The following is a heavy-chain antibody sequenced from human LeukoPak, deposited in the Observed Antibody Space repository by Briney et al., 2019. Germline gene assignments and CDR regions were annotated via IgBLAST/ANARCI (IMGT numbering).Heavy chain of an antibody. Sequence: GGSLSLSCAASGFTFTNAWMSWVRQAPGKGLEWVGRIKTKSEGGTTDYAAPVTGRFTISRDDSKNTLYLQMNSLKTEDTAVYYCTTGRLTGLFDYWGQGTLVTVSS. CDR1: GFTFTNAW. D-gene: IGHD2-8*02. CDR3: TTGRLTGLFDY. V-gene: IGHV3-15*01. CDR2: IKTKSEGGTT. J-gene: IGHJ4*02.